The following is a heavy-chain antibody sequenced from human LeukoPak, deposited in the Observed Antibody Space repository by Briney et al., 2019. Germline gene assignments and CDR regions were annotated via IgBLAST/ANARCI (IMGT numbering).Heavy chain of an antibody. V-gene: IGHV1-46*01. CDR2: ISPSGAST. Sequence: RRASVKVSCKASGYTFTSSYLHWVRQAPGQGLEWMGMISPSGASTTYARKFQGRVTMTRDTSTSTVYMELSSLRSEDTAVYYCARGGSRSPRDAFDIWGQGTMVTVSS. CDR3: ARGGSRSPRDAFDI. CDR1: GYTFTSSY. D-gene: IGHD6-13*01. J-gene: IGHJ3*02.